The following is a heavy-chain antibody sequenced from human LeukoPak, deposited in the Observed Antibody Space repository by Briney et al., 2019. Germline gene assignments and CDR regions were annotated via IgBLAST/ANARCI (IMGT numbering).Heavy chain of an antibody. CDR2: ISGNGRST. V-gene: IGHV3-23*01. D-gene: IGHD5-18*01. CDR3: QMNSLRAEDTAVYYCAKDSAGYSYGFDS. Sequence: GGSLRLSCAASGFTFSSYAMSWVRQAPGKGLEWVSSISGNGRSTFYADSVKGRFTISRDDAKSTLYLQMTNSRDNSKNTLYLQMNSLRAEDTAVYYCAKDSAGYSYGFDSWGQGTLVTVSS. CDR1: GFTFSSYA. J-gene: IGHJ4*02.